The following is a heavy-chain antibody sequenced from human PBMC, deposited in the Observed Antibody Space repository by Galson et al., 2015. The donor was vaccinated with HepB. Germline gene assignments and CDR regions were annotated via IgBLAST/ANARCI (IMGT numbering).Heavy chain of an antibody. CDR3: ARGDYGDYAVTGAY. V-gene: IGHV3-48*03. J-gene: IGHJ4*02. D-gene: IGHD4-17*01. Sequence: SLRLSCAASGFTFSSYEMNWVRQAPGKGLEWVSYISSSGSTIYYADSVKGRFTISRDNAKNSLYLQMNSLRAEDTAVYYCARGDYGDYAVTGAYWGQGTLVTVSS. CDR1: GFTFSSYE. CDR2: ISSSGSTI.